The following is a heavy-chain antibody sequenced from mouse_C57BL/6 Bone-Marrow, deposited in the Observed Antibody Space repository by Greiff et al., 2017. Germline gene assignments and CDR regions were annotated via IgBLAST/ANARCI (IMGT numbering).Heavy chain of an antibody. CDR3: AGTGAR. Sequence: VQLQESGPELVKPGASVKISCKASGYAFSSSWMNWVKQRPGQGLEWIGRIYPGDGDTNYNGKFKGKATLTADKSSSTAYMQLSSLTSEDSAVYFCAGTGARWGQGTTLTVSS. J-gene: IGHJ2*01. CDR1: GYAFSSSW. CDR2: IYPGDGDT. D-gene: IGHD4-1*01. V-gene: IGHV1-82*01.